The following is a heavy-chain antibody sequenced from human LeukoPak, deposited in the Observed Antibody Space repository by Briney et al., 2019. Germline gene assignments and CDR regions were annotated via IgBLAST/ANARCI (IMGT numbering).Heavy chain of an antibody. CDR3: ATAGGFGELYDY. D-gene: IGHD3-10*01. V-gene: IGHV3-48*04. CDR2: ISSSGSTI. Sequence: GGSLRLSCAASGFTFSSYAMSWVRQAPGKGLGWVSYISSSGSTIYYADSVKGRFTISRDNAKNSLYLQMNSLRAEDTAVYYCATAGGFGELYDYWGQGTLVTVSS. CDR1: GFTFSSYA. J-gene: IGHJ4*02.